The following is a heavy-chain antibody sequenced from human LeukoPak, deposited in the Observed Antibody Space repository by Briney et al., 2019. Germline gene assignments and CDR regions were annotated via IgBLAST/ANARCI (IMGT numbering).Heavy chain of an antibody. V-gene: IGHV3-53*01. CDR1: GFTFSSYS. Sequence: PGGSLGLSCAASGFTFSSYSMNWVRQAPGKGLEWVSVIYSGGSTYYADSVKGRFTISRDNSKNTLYLQMNSLRAEDTAVYYCARAVGTGILTGNGAYYYYMDVWGKGTTVTVSS. CDR2: IYSGGST. D-gene: IGHD3-9*01. CDR3: ARAVGTGILTGNGAYYYYMDV. J-gene: IGHJ6*03.